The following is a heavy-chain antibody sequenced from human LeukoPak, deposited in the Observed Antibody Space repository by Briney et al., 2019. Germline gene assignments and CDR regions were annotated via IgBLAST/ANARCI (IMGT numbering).Heavy chain of an antibody. J-gene: IGHJ4*02. V-gene: IGHV1-46*01. CDR3: ARGLPYDRSGYYSWRGGDLDY. CDR2: INPSGGST. CDR1: GYTFTSYY. Sequence: ASVKVSCKASGYTFTSYYMHWVRQAPGQGLEWMGIINPSGGSTSYAQKFQGRVTMTRDTSTSTVYMELSSLRSEDTAVYYCARGLPYDRSGYYSWRGGDLDYWGQGTLVTVSS. D-gene: IGHD3-22*01.